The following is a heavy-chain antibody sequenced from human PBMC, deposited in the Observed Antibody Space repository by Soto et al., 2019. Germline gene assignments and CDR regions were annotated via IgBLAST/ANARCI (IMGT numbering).Heavy chain of an antibody. D-gene: IGHD1-20*01. V-gene: IGHV2-5*02. CDR3: VPSPVYNGAWFDT. CDR1: GFSLSTTGEG. J-gene: IGHJ5*02. Sequence: SGPTLVNPTQTLTLNCAFSGFSLSTTGEGVGWFRQPPGKAPEWLALIYWDDDVRYSPSLRNRLTITKDTSENQVVLTMTNIDPLDTAPYYCVPSPVYNGAWFDTWGQGILVTVSS. CDR2: IYWDDDV.